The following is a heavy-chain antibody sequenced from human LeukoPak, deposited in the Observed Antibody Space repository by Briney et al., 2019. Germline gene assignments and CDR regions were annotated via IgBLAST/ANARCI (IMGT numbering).Heavy chain of an antibody. V-gene: IGHV4-59*01. CDR3: ARHRYYYDSSGYYYQP. Sequence: SETLSLTCAVYGGSFSGYYWSWIRQPPGKGLEWIGYIYYSGSTNYNPSLKSRVAISVDTSKNQFSLRLSSVTAADTAVYYCARHRYYYDSSGYYYQPWGQGTLVTVSS. CDR1: GGSFSGYY. D-gene: IGHD3-22*01. J-gene: IGHJ5*02. CDR2: IYYSGST.